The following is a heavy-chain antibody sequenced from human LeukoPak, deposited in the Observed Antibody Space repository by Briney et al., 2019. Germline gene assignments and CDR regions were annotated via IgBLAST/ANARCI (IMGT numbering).Heavy chain of an antibody. J-gene: IGHJ4*02. CDR2: TYYRSKWYN. CDR3: ARGMRYSSGWTFDY. CDR1: GDSVSSNSAA. Sequence: SQTLSLTCAISGDSVSSNSAAWNWIRQSPSRGLEWLGRTYYRSKWYNDYAVSVKSRITINPDTSKNQLSLQVNSVTPEDTAVYYCARGMRYSSGWTFDYWGQGTLVTVSS. V-gene: IGHV6-1*01. D-gene: IGHD6-19*01.